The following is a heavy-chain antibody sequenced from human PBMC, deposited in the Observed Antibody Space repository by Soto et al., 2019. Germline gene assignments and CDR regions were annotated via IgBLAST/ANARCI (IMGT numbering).Heavy chain of an antibody. CDR2: ISSNGVST. D-gene: IGHD2-15*01. CDR3: VKDLAVVAAKDAFDI. Sequence: PGGSLRLSCSASGFTFSSYSIHWVRQAPWKGLEYVSAISSNGVSTYYADSVKGRFTISRDNSKKTLYLQMSSLRAEDTAVYYCVKDLAVVAAKDAFDIWGQGTMVTVSS. CDR1: GFTFSSYS. V-gene: IGHV3-64D*06. J-gene: IGHJ3*02.